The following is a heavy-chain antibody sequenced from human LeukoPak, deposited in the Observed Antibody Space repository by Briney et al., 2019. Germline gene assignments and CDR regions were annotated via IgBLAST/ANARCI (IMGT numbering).Heavy chain of an antibody. D-gene: IGHD6-6*01. CDR1: GGSISSYY. J-gene: IGHJ6*03. CDR2: IYTGGST. CDR3: GAARPYYYYMDV. Sequence: SETLSLTCTVSGGSISSYYWSWIRQPPGKGLEWIGYIYTGGSTNYNPSLKSRVTISVDTSKNQFSLKLSSVTAADTAVYYCGAARPYYYYMDVWGKGTTVTVSS. V-gene: IGHV4-4*09.